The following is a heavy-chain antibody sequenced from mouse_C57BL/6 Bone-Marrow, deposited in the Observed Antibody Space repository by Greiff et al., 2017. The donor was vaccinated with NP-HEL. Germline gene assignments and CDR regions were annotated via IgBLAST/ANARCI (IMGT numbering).Heavy chain of an antibody. CDR1: GFTFSDYY. CDR3: ASFYYDWFAY. Sequence: EVMLVESEGGLVQPGSSMKLSCTASGFTFSDYYMAWVRQVPEKGLEWVANINYDGSSTYYLDSLKSRFIISRDNAKNILYLQMSSLKSEDTATYYCASFYYDWFAYWGQGTLVTVSA. D-gene: IGHD2-4*01. CDR2: INYDGSST. J-gene: IGHJ3*01. V-gene: IGHV5-16*01.